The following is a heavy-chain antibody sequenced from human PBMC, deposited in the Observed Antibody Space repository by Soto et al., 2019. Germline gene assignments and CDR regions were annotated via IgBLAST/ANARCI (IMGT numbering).Heavy chain of an antibody. CDR3: ARSIVVVPAATYYFDY. CDR2: IYYSGST. V-gene: IGHV4-39*01. J-gene: IGHJ4*02. D-gene: IGHD2-2*01. Sequence: SETLSLTCTVSGGSISSSSYYWGWIRQPPGKGLEWIGSIYYSGSTYYNPSLKSRVTISVGTSKSQFSLKLSSVTAADTAVYYCARSIVVVPAATYYFDYWGQGTLVTVSS. CDR1: GGSISSSSYY.